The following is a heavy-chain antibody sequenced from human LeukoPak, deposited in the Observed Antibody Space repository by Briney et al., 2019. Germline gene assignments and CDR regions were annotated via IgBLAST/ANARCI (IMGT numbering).Heavy chain of an antibody. CDR3: ARTRDLGPDY. Sequence: SQTLSLTCVISGDSVSSNSAAWNWIRQSPSSGLEWLGRTYYRSKWYYHYAVSMKSRITVNPDTSKNQFSLQLNSVTPEDTAVYYCARTRDLGPDYWGQGTLVTVSS. D-gene: IGHD1-26*01. V-gene: IGHV6-1*01. J-gene: IGHJ4*02. CDR2: TYYRSKWYY. CDR1: GDSVSSNSAA.